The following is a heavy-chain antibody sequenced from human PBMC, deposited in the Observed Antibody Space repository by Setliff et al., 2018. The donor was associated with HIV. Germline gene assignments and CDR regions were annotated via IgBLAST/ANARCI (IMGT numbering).Heavy chain of an antibody. CDR1: GFTFHDYG. CDR2: INWNGGSI. CDR3: ARVLPYNSALDK. D-gene: IGHD6-19*01. Sequence: GSLRLSCAASGFTFHDYGMSWVRQAPGKGLEWVSGINWNGGSIGYADSVKGRFAISRDTSKNTMFLQMNSLRHEDTALYYCARVLPYNSALDKWGQGTLVTVSS. J-gene: IGHJ4*02. V-gene: IGHV3-20*04.